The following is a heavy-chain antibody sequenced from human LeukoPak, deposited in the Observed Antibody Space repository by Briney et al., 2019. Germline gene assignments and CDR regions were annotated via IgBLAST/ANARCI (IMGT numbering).Heavy chain of an antibody. Sequence: GGSLRLSCAASGFTFSNYWVTWVRQAPGKGLEWVANIKQDASDKFYVDSVKGRFTISRDNTKNSLYLQMNSLRAEDTAVYYCAELGITMIGGVWGKGTTVTISS. CDR2: IKQDASDK. CDR3: AELGITMIGGV. V-gene: IGHV3-7*01. J-gene: IGHJ6*04. CDR1: GFTFSNYW. D-gene: IGHD3-10*02.